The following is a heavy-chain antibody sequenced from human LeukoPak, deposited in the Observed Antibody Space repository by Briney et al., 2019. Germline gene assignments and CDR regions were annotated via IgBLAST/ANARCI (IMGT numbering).Heavy chain of an antibody. CDR3: AKQRAGIEVAGNAYDS. CDR1: AYSFISYW. CDR2: FYPSNSDT. Sequence: GESLKISCKASAYSFISYWIGWVRQMPGKGLEWMGLFYPSNSDTRYSPSFQGQVTISADKSVNTAYLQWSSLKAADTATYYCAKQRAGIEVAGNAYDSWDQGTMVTVS. V-gene: IGHV5-51*01. J-gene: IGHJ3*02. D-gene: IGHD6-19*01.